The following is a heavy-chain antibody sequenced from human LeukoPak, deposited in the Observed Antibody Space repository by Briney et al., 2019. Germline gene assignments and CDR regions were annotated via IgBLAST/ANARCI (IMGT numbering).Heavy chain of an antibody. CDR1: GGSISSGSYY. J-gene: IGHJ4*02. CDR3: ERYQGWVGLLYYFDY. CDR2: IYYSGST. D-gene: IGHD2-15*01. V-gene: IGHV4-39*07. Sequence: SETLSLTCTVSGGSISSGSYYWSWIRQPAGKGLEWIGRIYYSGSTYYNPSLKSRVTISVDTSKNQFSLKLSSVTAADTAVYYCERYQGWVGLLYYFDYWGQGTLVTVSS.